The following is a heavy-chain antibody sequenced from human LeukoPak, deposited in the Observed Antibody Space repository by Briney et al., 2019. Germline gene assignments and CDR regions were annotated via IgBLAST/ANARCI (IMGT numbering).Heavy chain of an antibody. CDR3: ARDYYDYVWGSYRYSGDAFDI. CDR2: IYHSGST. Sequence: SSETLSLTCTVSGYSISSGYYWGWIRQPPGKGLEWIGSIYHSGSTYYNPSLKSRVTISVDTSKNQSSLKLSSVTAADTAVYYCARDYYDYVWGSYRYSGDAFDIWGQGTMVTVSS. J-gene: IGHJ3*02. CDR1: GYSISSGYY. D-gene: IGHD3-16*02. V-gene: IGHV4-38-2*02.